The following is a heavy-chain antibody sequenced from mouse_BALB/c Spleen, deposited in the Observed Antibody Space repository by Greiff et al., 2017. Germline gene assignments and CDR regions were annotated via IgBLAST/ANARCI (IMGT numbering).Heavy chain of an antibody. CDR1: GYTFTDYA. J-gene: IGHJ3*01. D-gene: IGHD2-2*01. CDR2: ISIYYDNT. V-gene: IGHV1-67*01. Sequence: VQLQQSGPELVRPGESVKISCKGSGYTFTDYAMHWVKQSHAKSLEWIGVISIYYDNTNYNQKFKGKATMTVDKSSSTAYMELARLTSEDSAIYYCARLGGLRRTWFAYWGQGTLVTVSA. CDR3: ARLGGLRRTWFAY.